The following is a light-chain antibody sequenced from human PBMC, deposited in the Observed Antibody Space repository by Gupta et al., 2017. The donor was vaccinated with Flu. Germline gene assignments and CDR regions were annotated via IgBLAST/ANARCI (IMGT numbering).Light chain of an antibody. Sequence: ASIGFNVVSWYQQLPGSAPKLLIYNNDQRPSGVPDRFSGSKSGTSASLAITGLQSEDEADYYCAAWDDSLSGLWVFGGGTKLTVL. J-gene: IGLJ3*02. CDR3: AAWDDSLSGLWV. V-gene: IGLV1-44*01. CDR2: NND. CDR1: ASIGFNV.